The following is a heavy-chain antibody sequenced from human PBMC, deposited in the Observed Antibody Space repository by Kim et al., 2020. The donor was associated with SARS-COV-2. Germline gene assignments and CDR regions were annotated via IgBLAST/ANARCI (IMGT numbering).Heavy chain of an antibody. V-gene: IGHV7-4-1*02. CDR2: INTNTGNP. Sequence: ASVKVSCKASGYTFTSYAMNWVRQAPGQGLEWMGWINTNTGNPTYAQGFTGRFVFSLDTSVSTAYLQISSLKAEDTAVYYCARDLRPNQGTYLYALPLRYWGQGTLVTVSS. CDR3: ARDLRPNQGTYLYALPLRY. J-gene: IGHJ4*02. CDR1: GYTFTSYA. D-gene: IGHD3-16*01.